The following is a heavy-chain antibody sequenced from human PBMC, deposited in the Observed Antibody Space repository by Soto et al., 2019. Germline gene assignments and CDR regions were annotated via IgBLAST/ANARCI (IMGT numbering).Heavy chain of an antibody. V-gene: IGHV4-59*01. J-gene: IGHJ5*02. Sequence: SETLSLTCSVSGGSTSSYYWSWIRQPPGRGLEWIGHIFYSGSTNYNPALKSRVTISVDTSKSQFSLKLSSVTAADTAVYYYAKDSGYNYGYFRWFDPWGQGTLVTVSS. CDR3: AKDSGYNYGYFRWFDP. CDR1: GGSTSSYY. CDR2: IFYSGST. D-gene: IGHD5-18*01.